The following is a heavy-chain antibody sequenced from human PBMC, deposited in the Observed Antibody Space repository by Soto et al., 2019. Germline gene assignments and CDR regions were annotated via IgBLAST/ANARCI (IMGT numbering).Heavy chain of an antibody. D-gene: IGHD3-22*01. V-gene: IGHV4-34*09. CDR1: GGSFSGYY. Sequence: SETLSLTCAVYGGSFSGYYWSWIRQPPGKGLEWIGEINHSGSTYYNPSLKSRVTISVDTSKNQFSLKLSSVTAADTAVYYCARSSGYYGVRAFDIWGQGTMVTVSS. J-gene: IGHJ3*02. CDR3: ARSSGYYGVRAFDI. CDR2: INHSGST.